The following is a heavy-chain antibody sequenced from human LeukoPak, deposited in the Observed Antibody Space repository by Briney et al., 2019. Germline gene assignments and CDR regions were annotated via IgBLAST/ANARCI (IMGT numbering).Heavy chain of an antibody. D-gene: IGHD2-2*01. J-gene: IGHJ3*02. Sequence: KPSETLSLTCAVSGGSISRYYWSWIRQPPGKGLEWVGHIYTSRSTKYTPSLKSRVAIPVDTTKKQFSLNLKSTTAADRTGHYSARSHGWGQRASLSYAFDIWGQGTMVTVSS. CDR3: ARSHGWGQRASLSYAFDI. CDR1: GGSISRYY. V-gene: IGHV4-4*09. CDR2: IYTSRST.